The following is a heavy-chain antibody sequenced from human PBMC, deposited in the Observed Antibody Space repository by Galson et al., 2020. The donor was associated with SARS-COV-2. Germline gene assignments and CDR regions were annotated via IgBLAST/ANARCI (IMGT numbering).Heavy chain of an antibody. CDR2: IDWDDDK. Sequence: SGPTLVKPTQTLTLTCTFSGFSLSTSGMCVSWIRQPPGKALEWLALIDWDDDKYYSTSLKTRLTISKDTSKNQVVLTMTNMDPVDTATYYCARMVIAAAGTVGADYYYGMDVWGQGTTVTVSS. CDR3: ARMVIAAAGTVGADYYYGMDV. CDR1: GFSLSTSGMC. V-gene: IGHV2-70*01. J-gene: IGHJ6*02. D-gene: IGHD6-13*01.